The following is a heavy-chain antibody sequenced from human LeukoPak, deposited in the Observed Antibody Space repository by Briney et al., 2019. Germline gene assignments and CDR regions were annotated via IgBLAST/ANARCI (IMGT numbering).Heavy chain of an antibody. D-gene: IGHD3-22*01. CDR2: IWYDGSNK. Sequence: PGRSLRLSCAASGFTFRSFGMHWVRQAPGKGLEWVAVIWYDGSNKQYADSVKGRFTISRDNSNNTLYLEMNSLRAEDTAVYYWAKARFASGYHNLDYWGQGTLVTVSS. V-gene: IGHV3-33*06. J-gene: IGHJ4*02. CDR1: GFTFRSFG. CDR3: AKARFASGYHNLDY.